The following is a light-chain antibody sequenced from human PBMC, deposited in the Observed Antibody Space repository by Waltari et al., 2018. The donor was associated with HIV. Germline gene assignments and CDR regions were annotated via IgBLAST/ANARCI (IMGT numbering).Light chain of an antibody. CDR1: QSITNY. V-gene: IGKV1-39*01. CDR3: QQSYSTPRT. CDR2: TAS. J-gene: IGKJ1*01. Sequence: DILMTQLPSSLPASVVDIVTITCRASQSITNYLNWYQQKPGQAPKVLIYTASSLQSGVPSRFSGSGSGTDFTLTISSLQPDDFATYYCQQSYSTPRTFGQGTKVEIK.